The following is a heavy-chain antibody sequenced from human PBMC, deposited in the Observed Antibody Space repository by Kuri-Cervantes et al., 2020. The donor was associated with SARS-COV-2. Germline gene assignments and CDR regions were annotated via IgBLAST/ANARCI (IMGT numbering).Heavy chain of an antibody. J-gene: IGHJ4*02. V-gene: IGHV4-59*01. CDR2: MYYTGKS. CDR3: ASGNDFSLDY. D-gene: IGHD4-11*01. Sequence: ESLKISCTVSYASMTSFYWSWIRQSPGRGLEWIGYMYYTGKSSYNPSLESRVSMSLAASESRFFLTLNSVTTADTAIYYCASGNDFSLDYWGQGILVTVSS. CDR1: YASMTSFY.